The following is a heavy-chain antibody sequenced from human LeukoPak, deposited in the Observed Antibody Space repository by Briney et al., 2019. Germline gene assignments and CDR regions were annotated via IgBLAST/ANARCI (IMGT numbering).Heavy chain of an antibody. CDR1: GFTFSSYG. Sequence: PGRSLRLSCAASGFTFSSYGMNWVRQAPGRGLEWVAYTSSSGSTIYYADSVKGRFTTSRDNAKNSLYLQMNTLRAEDTAIYYCARDIQLSTWGRGTMVTVSS. J-gene: IGHJ3*01. CDR2: TSSSGSTI. CDR3: ARDIQLST. V-gene: IGHV3-48*04. D-gene: IGHD5-24*01.